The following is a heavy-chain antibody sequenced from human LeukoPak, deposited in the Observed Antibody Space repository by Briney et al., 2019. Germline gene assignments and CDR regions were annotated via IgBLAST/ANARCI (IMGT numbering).Heavy chain of an antibody. J-gene: IGHJ2*01. CDR3: ARSPGESSSWLSTFPGYFDL. D-gene: IGHD6-13*01. Sequence: SETLSLTCTVSGGSISSYYWSWIRQPPGKGLEWIGYIYYSGSTNYNPSLKSRVTKSVDTSKNQFSLKLSSVTAADTAVYYCARSPGESSSWLSTFPGYFDLWGRGTLVTVSS. V-gene: IGHV4-59*12. CDR2: IYYSGST. CDR1: GGSISSYY.